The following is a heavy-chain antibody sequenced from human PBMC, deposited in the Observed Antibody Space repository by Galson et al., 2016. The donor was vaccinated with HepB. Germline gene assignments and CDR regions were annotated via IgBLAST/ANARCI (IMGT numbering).Heavy chain of an antibody. CDR3: ARGKSLLTMPWNYGLDV. V-gene: IGHV3-13*01. CDR2: IETAGDT. J-gene: IGHJ6*04. D-gene: IGHD4/OR15-4a*01. Sequence: KGLEWVSAIETAGDTYYPDSVKGRFTISRENAKNSLYLQMNSLRAGDTAVYYCARGKSLLTMPWNYGLDVWGKGTTVSVSS.